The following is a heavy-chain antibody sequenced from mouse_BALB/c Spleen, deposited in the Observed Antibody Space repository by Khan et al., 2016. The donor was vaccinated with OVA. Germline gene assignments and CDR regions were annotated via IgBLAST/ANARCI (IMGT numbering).Heavy chain of an antibody. CDR2: ISTGGAYT. CDR3: SRLAYYYNSGGFAY. D-gene: IGHD1-1*01. Sequence: EVELVESGGDFVRPGGSLKLSCAASGFNFSTYGMSWVRQTPDKRLEWVATISTGGAYTYYQDSVKGRFTISRDNAKNTLYLQLSSLRSEDTAIYYCSRLAYYYNSGGFAYWGEGTLVTVSA. J-gene: IGHJ3*01. V-gene: IGHV5-6*01. CDR1: GFNFSTYG.